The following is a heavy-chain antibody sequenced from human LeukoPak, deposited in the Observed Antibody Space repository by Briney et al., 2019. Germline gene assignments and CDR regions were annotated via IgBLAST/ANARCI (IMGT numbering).Heavy chain of an antibody. V-gene: IGHV4-59*01. D-gene: IGHD6-13*01. J-gene: IGHJ4*02. CDR3: ARGGSSSWYALDY. CDR1: GGSIGSYY. Sequence: PSETLSLTCTVSGGSIGSYYWSWIRQPPGKGLEWIGYIYYSGSTNYNPSLKSRVTISVDMSKNQFSLKLSSVTAADTAVYYCARGGSSSWYALDYWGQGTLVTVSS. CDR2: IYYSGST.